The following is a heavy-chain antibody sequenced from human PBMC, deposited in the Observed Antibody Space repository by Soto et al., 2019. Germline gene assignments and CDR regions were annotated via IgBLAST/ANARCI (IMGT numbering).Heavy chain of an antibody. D-gene: IGHD2-15*01. Sequence: GGSLRLSCAASGFTFSSYAMSRVRQAPGKGLEWVSAISGSGGSTYYADSVKGRFTISRDNSKNTLYLQMNSLRAEDTAVYYCAKDQDIVVVVAATDYWGQGTLVTVSS. CDR3: AKDQDIVVVVAATDY. CDR1: GFTFSSYA. J-gene: IGHJ4*02. V-gene: IGHV3-23*01. CDR2: ISGSGGST.